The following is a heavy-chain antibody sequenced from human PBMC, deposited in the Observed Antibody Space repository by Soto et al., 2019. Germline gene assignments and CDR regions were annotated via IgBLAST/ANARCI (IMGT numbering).Heavy chain of an antibody. J-gene: IGHJ4*02. CDR1: EFTFSSNC. CDR2: IYSGGST. CDR3: ARGPYDSSTYYYAGYFDS. D-gene: IGHD3-22*01. V-gene: IGHV3-66*01. Sequence: PGGSLRLSCVASEFTFSSNCMSLVRQAPGKGLEWVSVIYSGGSTYYADSVKGRFTISRDNSKNTLYLQMNSLRAEDTAVYYCARGPYDSSTYYYAGYFDSWGQGS.